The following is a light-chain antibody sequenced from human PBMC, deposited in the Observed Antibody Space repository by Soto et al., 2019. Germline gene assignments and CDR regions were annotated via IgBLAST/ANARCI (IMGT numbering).Light chain of an antibody. CDR1: HDASRN. V-gene: IGKV1-33*01. Sequence: DIQMTQSPSSLSASEGDRVTITCQSSHDASRNLNWFQQKPGEAPQLLIYDASNLERGVPSRFSGSGSGTDFTLTISSLQPEDVATKYCQLYNSMLSFGGGTEVDIK. CDR2: DAS. J-gene: IGKJ4*01. CDR3: QLYNSMLS.